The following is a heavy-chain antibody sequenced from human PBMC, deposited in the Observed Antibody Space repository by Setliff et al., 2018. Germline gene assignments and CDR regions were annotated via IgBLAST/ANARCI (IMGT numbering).Heavy chain of an antibody. Sequence: SETLSLTCTVSGDSISSSSYHWGWIRQSPGKGLEWIGNIYYNGDTNRNPSLKSRVTISVDTSNNQFSLHLTSVTAADTTRYFCARERQGGFLEWSPFDSWGRGILVTVSS. CDR3: ARERQGGFLEWSPFDS. J-gene: IGHJ4*02. CDR1: GDSISSSSYH. CDR2: IYYNGDT. V-gene: IGHV4-39*07. D-gene: IGHD3-3*01.